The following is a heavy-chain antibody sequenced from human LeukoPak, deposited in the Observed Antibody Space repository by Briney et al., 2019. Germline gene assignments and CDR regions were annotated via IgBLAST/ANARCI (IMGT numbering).Heavy chain of an antibody. Sequence: SETLSLTCTVSGGFISSYYWSWIRQPAGKGLEWIGRIYTSGSTNYNPSLKSRVTMSVDTSKNQFSLKLSSVTAADTAVYFCARDTTPYSSGWYDYWGQGTLVTVSS. D-gene: IGHD6-19*01. CDR2: IYTSGST. CDR3: ARDTTPYSSGWYDY. J-gene: IGHJ4*02. CDR1: GGFISSYY. V-gene: IGHV4-4*07.